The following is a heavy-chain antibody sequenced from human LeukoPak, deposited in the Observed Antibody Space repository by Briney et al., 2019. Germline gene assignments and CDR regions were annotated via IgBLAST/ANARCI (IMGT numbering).Heavy chain of an antibody. CDR3: ARTYYYQYMYV. V-gene: IGHV3-53*01. CDR1: GFTVYSNY. Sequence: GGSLRLSCAVSGFTVYSNYMTWVRQAPGKGPEWLSVIYSGGDTYYAGSVKGRFTISRDNSKNMVYLQMNSLRAEDTAVYYCARTYYYQYMYVWGKGTRVTVSS. J-gene: IGHJ6*03. CDR2: IYSGGDT.